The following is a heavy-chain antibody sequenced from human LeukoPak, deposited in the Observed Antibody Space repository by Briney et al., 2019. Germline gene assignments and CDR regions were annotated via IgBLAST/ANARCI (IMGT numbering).Heavy chain of an antibody. J-gene: IGHJ4*02. CDR1: GGSISSTEW. Sequence: SGTLSLTCAVSGGSISSTEWWTWVRQPPGKGLEWIGEIYHSGSTNYNPSLKSRVTMSVDKSKNQFSLKLSSVTAADTAVYYCTRATSVATEVYWGQGTLVTVSS. V-gene: IGHV4-4*02. D-gene: IGHD1-1*01. CDR2: IYHSGST. CDR3: TRATSVATEVY.